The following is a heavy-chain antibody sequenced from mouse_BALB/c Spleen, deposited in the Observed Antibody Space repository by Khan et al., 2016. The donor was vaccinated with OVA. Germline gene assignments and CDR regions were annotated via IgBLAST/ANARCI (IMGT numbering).Heavy chain of an antibody. J-gene: IGHJ2*01. CDR3: ARTARIKY. CDR2: ISYSGSS. D-gene: IGHD1-2*01. CDR1: GYSITSGYG. V-gene: IGHV3-2*02. Sequence: EVKLEESGPGLVKPSQSLSLTCTVTGYSITSGYGWNWIRQFPGNKLEWMGYISYSGSSNYNPSLKSRISITRDTSKNQFFLQLNSVTTEDTATYYFARTARIKYWGQGTTRTVSS.